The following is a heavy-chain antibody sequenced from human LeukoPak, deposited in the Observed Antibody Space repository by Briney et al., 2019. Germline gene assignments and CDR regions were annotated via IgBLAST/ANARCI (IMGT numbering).Heavy chain of an antibody. CDR2: ISYDGSNE. CDR1: GFTFSSYV. V-gene: IGHV3-30*14. J-gene: IGHJ4*02. CDR3: ARDTFYGGKD. D-gene: IGHD4-23*01. Sequence: PGGSLRLSCAASGFTFSSYVMHWVRQAPGKGLEWVAIISYDGSNEYYADSVKGRFTISRDNSKNTLYLQMNSLRAEDTAVYYCARDTFYGGKDWGQGTLVTVSS.